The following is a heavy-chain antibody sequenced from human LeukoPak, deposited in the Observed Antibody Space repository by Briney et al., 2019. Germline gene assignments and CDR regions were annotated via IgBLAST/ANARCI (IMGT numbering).Heavy chain of an antibody. J-gene: IGHJ4*02. CDR1: GFTLSDYW. Sequence: GGSLRLSCAASGFTLSDYWMTWVPQAPGKGPEWVANIKQDGSEKYYVDSVRGRFTISRDNAKNSLFLQMNSLRVEDTAVYYCARRGGSSSRRSPIDYWGQGTLVTVSS. D-gene: IGHD2-15*01. V-gene: IGHV3-7*01. CDR2: IKQDGSEK. CDR3: ARRGGSSSRRSPIDY.